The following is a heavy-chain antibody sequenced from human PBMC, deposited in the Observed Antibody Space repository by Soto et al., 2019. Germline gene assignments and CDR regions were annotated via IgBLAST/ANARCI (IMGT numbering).Heavy chain of an antibody. D-gene: IGHD6-6*01. V-gene: IGHV1-2*04. Sequence: ASVKVSCKASGYTFTGYYMHWVRQAPGQGLEWMGWINPNSGGTNYAQKFQGWVTMTRDTSISTAYMELSRLRSDDTAVYYCARVAIAARPSAFDIWGQRTMVTVSS. J-gene: IGHJ3*02. CDR3: ARVAIAARPSAFDI. CDR2: INPNSGGT. CDR1: GYTFTGYY.